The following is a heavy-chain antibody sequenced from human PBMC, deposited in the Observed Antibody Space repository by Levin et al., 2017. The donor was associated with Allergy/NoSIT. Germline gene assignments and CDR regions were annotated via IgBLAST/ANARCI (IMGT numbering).Heavy chain of an antibody. CDR3: MTLSGVLWTEYQDY. CDR2: INPSDSDT. Sequence: GESLKISCKGSGYTFANYWIAWVRQMSGKGLEWMGMINPSDSDTIYSPSFRGQVSLSVDKSHDTAYLHWSSLKPSDTAMYYCMTLSGVLWTEYQDYWGQGSPVTVSS. J-gene: IGHJ4*02. D-gene: IGHD3/OR15-3a*01. V-gene: IGHV5-51*01. CDR1: GYTFANYW.